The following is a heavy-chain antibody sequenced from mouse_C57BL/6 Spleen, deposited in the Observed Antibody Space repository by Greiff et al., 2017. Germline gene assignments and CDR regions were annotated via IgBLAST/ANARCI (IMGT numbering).Heavy chain of an antibody. CDR1: GYTFTSYW. CDR3: AREVFITTVVAHWYFEV. D-gene: IGHD1-1*01. Sequence: QVQLQQPGAELVKPGASVKLSCKASGYTFTSYWMHWVKQRPGQGLEWIGMIHPNSGSTNYNEKFKSKATLTVDKSSSTAYMQLSSLTSEDSAVYYCAREVFITTVVAHWYFEVWGTGTTVTVSS. V-gene: IGHV1-64*01. J-gene: IGHJ1*03. CDR2: IHPNSGST.